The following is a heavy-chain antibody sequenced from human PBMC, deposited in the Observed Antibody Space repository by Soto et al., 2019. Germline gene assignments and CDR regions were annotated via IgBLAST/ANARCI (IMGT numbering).Heavy chain of an antibody. CDR2: IYSGGST. CDR3: ARDRYYDFWSGESPAYYYYYYMDV. CDR1: GFTFSSYA. V-gene: IGHV3-53*04. Sequence: GGSLRLSCAASGFTFSSYAMSWVRQAPGKGLEWVSVIYSGGSTYYADSVKGRFTISRHNSKNTLYLQMNSLRAEDTAVYYCARDRYYDFWSGESPAYYYYYYMDVWGKGTTVTVSS. J-gene: IGHJ6*03. D-gene: IGHD3-3*01.